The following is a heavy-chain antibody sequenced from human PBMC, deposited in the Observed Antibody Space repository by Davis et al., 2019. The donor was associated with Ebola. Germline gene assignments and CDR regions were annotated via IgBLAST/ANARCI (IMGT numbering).Heavy chain of an antibody. D-gene: IGHD5-24*01. CDR1: GYTFTSYG. CDR2: VSAYNGNT. Sequence: ASVKVSCKASGYTFTSYGISWVRQAPGQGLEWMGWVSAYNGNTNYAQKLQGRVTMTTDTSTSTAYMELSRLRSDDTAVYYCARDGEEMATMDYWGQGTLVTVSS. V-gene: IGHV1-18*01. J-gene: IGHJ4*02. CDR3: ARDGEEMATMDY.